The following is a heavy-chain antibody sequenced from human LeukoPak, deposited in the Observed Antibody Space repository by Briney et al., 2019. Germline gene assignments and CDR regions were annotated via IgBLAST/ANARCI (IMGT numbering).Heavy chain of an antibody. J-gene: IGHJ4*02. CDR1: GFSVSSNY. CDR2: IYSGGST. V-gene: IGHV3-53*01. Sequence: HPGGSLRLSCAAAGFSVSSNYMSWVRQAPGKGLEWVSIIYSGGSTYYTDSVKGRFFISRDNSNNTLFLQMNSLRAEDTAVYYCASRGYQLLSPFYYWGQGTLVTVSS. D-gene: IGHD2-2*01. CDR3: ASRGYQLLSPFYY.